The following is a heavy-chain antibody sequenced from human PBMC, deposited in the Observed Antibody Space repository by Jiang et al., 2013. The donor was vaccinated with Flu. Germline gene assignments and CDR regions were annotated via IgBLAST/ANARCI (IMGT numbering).Heavy chain of an antibody. Sequence: TVSSGSIRNYYWNWIRQPPGKRLEWIGYIDHSGNTNYNPSLKSRVSMSVDTSKSQFSLRLTSVTAADTAVYYCASRLGGYYYGMDVWGQGTTVTVSS. V-gene: IGHV4-59*08. D-gene: IGHD3-10*01. CDR1: SGSIRNYY. CDR2: IDHSGNT. CDR3: ASRLGGYYYGMDV. J-gene: IGHJ6*02.